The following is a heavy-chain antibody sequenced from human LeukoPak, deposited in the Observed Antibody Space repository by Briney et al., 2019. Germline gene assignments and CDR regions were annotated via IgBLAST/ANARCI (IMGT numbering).Heavy chain of an antibody. CDR3: ARSRSQYYDFWSGYYFGDYFDY. D-gene: IGHD3-3*01. CDR2: IYYSGST. Sequence: SSETLSLTCTVSGGSLSTYYWSWIRQPPRKGLEWIGYIYYSGSTNYNPSLKSRVTISVDTSKNQFSLKLSSVTAADTAVYYCARSRSQYYDFWSGYYFGDYFDYWGQGTLVTVSS. V-gene: IGHV4-59*01. J-gene: IGHJ4*02. CDR1: GGSLSTYY.